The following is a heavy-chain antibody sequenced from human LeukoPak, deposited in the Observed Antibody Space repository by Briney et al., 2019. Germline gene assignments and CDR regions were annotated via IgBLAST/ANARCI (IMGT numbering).Heavy chain of an antibody. CDR3: AKDRGYCTNGVCPLFDY. V-gene: IGHV3-23*01. D-gene: IGHD2-8*01. CDR2: ISGSGGST. J-gene: IGHJ4*02. CDR1: GFTFSSYA. Sequence: GGSLRLSCAASGFTFSSYAMSWVRPAPGKGLGWVSAISGSGGSTYYADSVKGRFTISRDNSKNTLYLQMNSPRAEDTAVYYCAKDRGYCTNGVCPLFDYWGQGTLVTVS.